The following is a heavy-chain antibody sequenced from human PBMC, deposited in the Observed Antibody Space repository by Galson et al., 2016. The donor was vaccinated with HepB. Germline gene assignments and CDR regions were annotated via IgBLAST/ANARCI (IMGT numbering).Heavy chain of an antibody. D-gene: IGHD6-19*01. CDR1: ENSFTKYW. Sequence: QSGAEVKKPGESLRISCKGSENSFTKYWINWVRQVPGKGLEWMGRIDPSDSYTNYSPSFQGHVTISVDRSISTAYLQWSSLKASDTAIYYCASPTRPYSTGWFVDYWGPGTLVTVSS. J-gene: IGHJ4*02. CDR3: ASPTRPYSTGWFVDY. CDR2: IDPSDSYT. V-gene: IGHV5-10-1*01.